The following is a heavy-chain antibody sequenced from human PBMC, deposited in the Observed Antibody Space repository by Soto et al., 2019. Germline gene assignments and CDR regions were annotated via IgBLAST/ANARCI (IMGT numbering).Heavy chain of an antibody. CDR2: ISAYNGNT. D-gene: IGHD2-2*01. Sequence: ASVKVSCKASGYTFTSYGISWVRQAPGQGLEWMGWISAYNGNTNYAQKLQGRVTMTTDTSTSTAYMELRSLRSDDTAVYYCARDGHYKLSIVVVPAVDYWGQGTLVTVSS. V-gene: IGHV1-18*01. CDR1: GYTFTSYG. J-gene: IGHJ4*02. CDR3: ARDGHYKLSIVVVPAVDY.